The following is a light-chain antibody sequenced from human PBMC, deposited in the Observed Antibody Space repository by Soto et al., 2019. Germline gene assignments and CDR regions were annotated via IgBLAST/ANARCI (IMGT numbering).Light chain of an antibody. CDR3: QQYDRYSPLT. V-gene: IGKV1-5*03. Sequence: DIQMTQSPSTLSASVGDRVTITCRASQSINGWLAWYQQKPGKAPNLLIYKASSLESGVQSRFSGSGSGTEFTLTISSLQPDDFATYYCQQYDRYSPLTFGGGTTVEIK. J-gene: IGKJ4*01. CDR2: KAS. CDR1: QSINGW.